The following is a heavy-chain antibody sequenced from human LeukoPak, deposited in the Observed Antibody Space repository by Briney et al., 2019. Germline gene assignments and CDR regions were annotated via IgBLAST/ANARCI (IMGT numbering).Heavy chain of an antibody. D-gene: IGHD4-17*01. CDR1: GFTVSSSY. J-gene: IGHJ4*02. CDR2: ISGSGGST. CDR3: AKWAGLRCFDY. Sequence: PGGPLRLSCAASGFTVSSSYMSWVRQAPGKGLEWVSAISGSGGSTYYADSVKGRFTISRDNSKNTLYLQMNSLRAEDTAVYYCAKWAGLRCFDYWGQGTLVTVSS. V-gene: IGHV3-23*01.